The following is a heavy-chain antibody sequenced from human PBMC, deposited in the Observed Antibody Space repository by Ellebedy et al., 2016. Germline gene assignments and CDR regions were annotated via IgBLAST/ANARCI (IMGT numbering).Heavy chain of an antibody. V-gene: IGHV4-34*01. J-gene: IGHJ6*03. D-gene: IGHD3-10*01. CDR1: SGSFSGYY. CDR3: ARAPAPGASSHYYFYYLDV. Sequence: SETLSLTXGIGSGSFSGYYWTWIRQPPGKGLEWIGEITHDDATNYNASLKSRVTIFLDTSENSFSLKLSSVTAADTAVYFCARAPAPGASSHYYFYYLDVWGEGTTVTVSS. CDR2: ITHDDAT.